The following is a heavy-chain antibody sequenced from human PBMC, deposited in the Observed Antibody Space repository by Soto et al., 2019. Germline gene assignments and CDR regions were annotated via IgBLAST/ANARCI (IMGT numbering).Heavy chain of an antibody. CDR3: ATVLRFLEWTDSNYYYYGTDV. CDR1: GYTLTELS. CDR2: FDPEDGET. V-gene: IGHV1-24*01. Sequence: GASVKVSCKVSGYTLTELSMHWVRQAPGKGLEWMGGFDPEDGETIYAQKFQGRVTMTEDTSTDIAYMELSSLRSEDTAVYYCATVLRFLEWTDSNYYYYGTDVWGPGTPVTVS. J-gene: IGHJ6*02. D-gene: IGHD3-3*01.